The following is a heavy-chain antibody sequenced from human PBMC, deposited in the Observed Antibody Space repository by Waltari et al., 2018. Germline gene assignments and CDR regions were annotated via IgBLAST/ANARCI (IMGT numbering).Heavy chain of an antibody. CDR2: IYQSGST. D-gene: IGHD6-19*01. J-gene: IGHJ1*01. V-gene: IGHV4-38-2*01. CDR3: ARVEAVADAEYFQH. CDR1: GYSISSGYY. Sequence: QVQLQESGPGLVKPSETLSLPCAVSGYSISSGYYWGWIRQPPGKGLEWIGSIYQSGSTYYNPSLKSRVTIAVDTSKNQFSLKLSSVTTADTAVYYCARVEAVADAEYFQHWGQGTLVTVSS.